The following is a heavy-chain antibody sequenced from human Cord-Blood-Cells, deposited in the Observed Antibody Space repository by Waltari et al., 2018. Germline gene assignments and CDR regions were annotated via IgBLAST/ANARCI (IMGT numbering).Heavy chain of an antibody. J-gene: IGHJ3*02. CDR1: GYTFAGYY. Sequence: QVQLVQSGAEVKKPGASVKVSCKASGYTFAGYYMHWVRQALGQGLEWMGWNNPNSGGTNYAQKFQGWVTMTRDTSISTAYMELSRLRSDDTAVYYCARDRNRAFWSGYYAFDIWGQGTMVTVSS. CDR3: ARDRNRAFWSGYYAFDI. V-gene: IGHV1-2*04. CDR2: NNPNSGGT. D-gene: IGHD3-3*01.